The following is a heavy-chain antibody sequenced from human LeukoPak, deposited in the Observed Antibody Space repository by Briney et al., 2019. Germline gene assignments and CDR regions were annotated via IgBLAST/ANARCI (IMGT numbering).Heavy chain of an antibody. V-gene: IGHV3-74*01. J-gene: IGHJ4*02. D-gene: IGHD5-18*01. CDR2: INNDGSDT. CDR1: GFTFSSNW. Sequence: GGSLRLSCAASGFTFSSNWMHWVRQAPGKGLVWVSRINNDGSDTVYADSVKGRFTISRDNTKNALYLQMHSLRAEDTAVYYCVRGLWGPDYWGQGTLVIVSS. CDR3: VRGLWGPDY.